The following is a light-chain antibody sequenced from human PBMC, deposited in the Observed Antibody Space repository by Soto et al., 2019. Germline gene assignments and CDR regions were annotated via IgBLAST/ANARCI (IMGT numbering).Light chain of an antibody. CDR1: QSVSSSY. CDR3: QQYASSPT. Sequence: EIVLTQSPGTLSLSPGERATLSCRASQSVSSSYLAWYQQKPGQAPRLLIYGASSRATRIPDRFSGSGSGSDFTLTISRLEPEDFAVYYCQQYASSPTCGGGTKVEIK. CDR2: GAS. J-gene: IGKJ4*01. V-gene: IGKV3-20*01.